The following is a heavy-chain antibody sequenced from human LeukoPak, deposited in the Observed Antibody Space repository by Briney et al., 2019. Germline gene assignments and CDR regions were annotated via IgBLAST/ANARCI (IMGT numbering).Heavy chain of an antibody. D-gene: IGHD2-2*01. V-gene: IGHV3-23*01. CDR2: ISGSGGST. Sequence: GGSLRLSCAASGFTFSSYAMSWVRQAPGKGLEWVSAISGSGGSTYYADSVKGRFTISRDNSKNTLYLQMNSLRAEDTAVYYCAKVEGYCGSTSCYGGLDYWGQGTLVTVSS. CDR3: AKVEGYCGSTSCYGGLDY. CDR1: GFTFSSYA. J-gene: IGHJ4*02.